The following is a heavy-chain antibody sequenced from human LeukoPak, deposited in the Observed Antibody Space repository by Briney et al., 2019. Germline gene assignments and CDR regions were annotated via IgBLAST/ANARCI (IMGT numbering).Heavy chain of an antibody. D-gene: IGHD3-22*01. CDR1: GYTFIGYY. J-gene: IGHJ5*02. Sequence: ASVKVSCKASGYTFIGYYMHWVRQAPGQGLEWMGRINPESGATNYAQRFQGRVTMTRATSISTAYMELSSLRSDDTAVYFCARERGDFTTYNWFDPWGQGTLVTVSS. CDR2: INPESGAT. CDR3: ARERGDFTTYNWFDP. V-gene: IGHV1-2*06.